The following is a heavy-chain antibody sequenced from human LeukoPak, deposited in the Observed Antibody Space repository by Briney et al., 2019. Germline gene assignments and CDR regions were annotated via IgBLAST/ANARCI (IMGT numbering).Heavy chain of an antibody. J-gene: IGHJ5*02. Sequence: GGSLRLSCTASGFTFSNFWMGWVRQAPGKGLEWVANIKQDETEKFYLGSVKGRFTISRDNAKNSLYLQMNSLRAEDTAVYYCARDKGGSKTTAAGTRSWFDPWGQGTLVTVSS. CDR1: GFTFSNFW. D-gene: IGHD6-13*01. CDR2: IKQDETEK. CDR3: ARDKGGSKTTAAGTRSWFDP. V-gene: IGHV3-7*03.